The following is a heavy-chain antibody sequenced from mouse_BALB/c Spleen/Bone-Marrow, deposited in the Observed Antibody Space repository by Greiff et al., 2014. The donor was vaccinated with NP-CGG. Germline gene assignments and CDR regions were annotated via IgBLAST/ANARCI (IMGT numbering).Heavy chain of an antibody. J-gene: IGHJ2*01. Sequence: KLMESGGGLVQPGGSLKLSCATSGFTFSDYYMYWVRQTPEKRLEWVAYISNGGGSTYYPDTVKGRFTISRDNAKNTLYLQMSRLKSEDTAMYYCARHSDYDYFDYWGQGTTLTVSS. CDR2: ISNGGGST. CDR3: ARHSDYDYFDY. D-gene: IGHD2-4*01. V-gene: IGHV5-12*02. CDR1: GFTFSDYY.